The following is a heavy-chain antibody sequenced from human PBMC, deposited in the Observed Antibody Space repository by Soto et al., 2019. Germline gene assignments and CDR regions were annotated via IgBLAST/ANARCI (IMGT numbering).Heavy chain of an antibody. CDR1: GGSISSGGYY. Sequence: QVQLQESGPGLVKPSQTLSLTCTVSGGSISSGGYYWSWIRQHPGKGLEWIGYIYYSGSTYYNPSLKSRVTISVDTSKNQFSLKLSSVTAADTAVYYCVRGTNYYDSSGYTENDAFDIWGQGTMVTVSS. J-gene: IGHJ3*02. CDR2: IYYSGST. V-gene: IGHV4-31*03. D-gene: IGHD3-22*01. CDR3: VRGTNYYDSSGYTENDAFDI.